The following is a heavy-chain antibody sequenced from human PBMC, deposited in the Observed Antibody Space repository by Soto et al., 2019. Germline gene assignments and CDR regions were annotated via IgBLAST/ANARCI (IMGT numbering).Heavy chain of an antibody. CDR2: ISADGSNT. D-gene: IGHD6-19*01. CDR1: GFTFSTFG. Sequence: QVQLEESGGGVVQPGRSLRLSCVASGFTFSTFGMHWVRQAPGKGLEWVAVISADGSNTYYGDSVRGRFTISRDNTKHALYLKMNSRRAEDTAMSHCAKTDAGGRGGWWQLYYCDSGGQGALVTVSS. V-gene: IGHV3-30*18. J-gene: IGHJ4*02. CDR3: AKTDAGGRGGWWQLYYCDS.